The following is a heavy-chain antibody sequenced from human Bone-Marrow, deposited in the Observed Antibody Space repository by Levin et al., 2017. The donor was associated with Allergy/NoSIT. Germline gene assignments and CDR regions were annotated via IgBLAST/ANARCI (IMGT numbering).Heavy chain of an antibody. V-gene: IGHV4-34*01. Sequence: PSETLSLICDVDGGSFSGFYWSWIRQSPGKGLEWIGEITASGNTNYNPSLKRRVTISIDTSKKQFSLRLESVTAADTASYYWAGGRQDPRGGFDVWGQGTMVTVSS. CDR3: AGGRQDPRGGFDV. CDR1: GGSFSGFY. D-gene: IGHD2-15*01. J-gene: IGHJ3*01. CDR2: ITASGNT.